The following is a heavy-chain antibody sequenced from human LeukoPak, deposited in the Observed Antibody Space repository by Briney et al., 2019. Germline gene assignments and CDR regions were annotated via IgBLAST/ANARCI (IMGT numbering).Heavy chain of an antibody. CDR1: GGSISSYY. D-gene: IGHD3-10*01. J-gene: IGHJ5*02. CDR2: IYYSGST. Sequence: PSETLSLTCTVSGGSISSYYWSWIRQPPGKGLEWIGYIYYSGSTNYNPSLKSRVTISVDTSKNQFSLKLSSVTAADTAVYHCARLWFGELGWFDPWGQGTLVTVSS. CDR3: ARLWFGELGWFDP. V-gene: IGHV4-59*08.